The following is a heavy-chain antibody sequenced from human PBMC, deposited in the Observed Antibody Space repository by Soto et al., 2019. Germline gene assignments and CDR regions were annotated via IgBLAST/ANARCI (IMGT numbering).Heavy chain of an antibody. CDR3: ARGDQLLLMPNWFDP. CDR1: GGTFSSYA. J-gene: IGHJ5*02. V-gene: IGHV1-69*06. Sequence: SVKVSCKASGGTFSSYAISWVRQAPGQGLEWMGGIIPIFGTANYAQKFQGRVTITADKSTSTAYMELSSLGSEDTAVYYCARGDQLLLMPNWFDPWGQGTLVTVSS. CDR2: IIPIFGTA. D-gene: IGHD2-2*01.